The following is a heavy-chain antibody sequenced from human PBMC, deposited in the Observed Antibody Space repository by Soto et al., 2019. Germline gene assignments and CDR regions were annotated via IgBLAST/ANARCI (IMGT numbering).Heavy chain of an antibody. Sequence: GASVKVSCKASGGTFSSYAISLVRQAPGQGLEWMGGIIPIFGTANYAQKFQGRVTITADESTSTAYMELSSLRSEDTAVYYCAREFRFGELFDYWGQGTLVTVSS. CDR1: GGTFSSYA. CDR2: IIPIFGTA. J-gene: IGHJ4*02. D-gene: IGHD3-10*01. CDR3: AREFRFGELFDY. V-gene: IGHV1-69*13.